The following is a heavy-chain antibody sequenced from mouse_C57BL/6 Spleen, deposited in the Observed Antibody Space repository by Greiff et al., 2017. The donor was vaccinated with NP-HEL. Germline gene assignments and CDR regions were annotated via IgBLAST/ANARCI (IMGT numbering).Heavy chain of an antibody. V-gene: IGHV1-55*01. CDR1: GYTFTSYW. J-gene: IGHJ4*01. Sequence: QVQLKQPGAELVKPGASVKMSCKASGYTFTSYWITWVKQRPGQGLEWIGDIYPGSGSTNYNEKFKSKATLTVDTSSSTAYMQLSSLTSEDSAVYYCARGYGYDGAMDYWGQGTSVTVSS. CDR3: ARGYGYDGAMDY. D-gene: IGHD2-2*01. CDR2: IYPGSGST.